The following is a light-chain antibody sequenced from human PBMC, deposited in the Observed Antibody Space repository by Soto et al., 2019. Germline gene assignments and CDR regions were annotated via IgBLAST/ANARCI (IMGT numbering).Light chain of an antibody. Sequence: DIQMTQSPSAVSASVGDSVTITCRASQVISSWLAWYQQRPGKAPKLLIYAASNLECGVPSRFSGSESGTEFTLTISSLQPEDFATYYCQQASSFPITFGQGTRLEIK. J-gene: IGKJ5*01. V-gene: IGKV1D-12*01. CDR3: QQASSFPIT. CDR1: QVISSW. CDR2: AAS.